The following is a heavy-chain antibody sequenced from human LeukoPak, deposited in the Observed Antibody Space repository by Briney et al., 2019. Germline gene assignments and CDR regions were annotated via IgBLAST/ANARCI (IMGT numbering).Heavy chain of an antibody. CDR1: GFTFSNYA. J-gene: IGHJ4*02. Sequence: GGSLRLSCAASGFTFSNYAMHWVRQAPERGLEYVSAISSDGGSTYHANSVKARFTISRDNSKNTLHLQMGSLRPEDMAVYYCARAYTGTYYFDYWGQGTLVTVSS. CDR3: ARAYTGTYYFDY. CDR2: ISSDGGST. V-gene: IGHV3-64*01. D-gene: IGHD1-26*01.